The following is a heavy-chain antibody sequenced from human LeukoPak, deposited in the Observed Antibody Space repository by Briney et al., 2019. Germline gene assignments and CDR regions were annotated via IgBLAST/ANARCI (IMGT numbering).Heavy chain of an antibody. V-gene: IGHV4-34*01. Sequence: SETLSLTCAVYGGSFSGYYWSWIRQPPGKGLEWIGEINHSGSTNYNPSLESRVTISVDTSKNQFSLKLSSVTAADTAVYYCARGGCYYGSGSYFDYWGQGTLVTVSS. D-gene: IGHD3-10*01. CDR3: ARGGCYYGSGSYFDY. CDR2: INHSGST. CDR1: GGSFSGYY. J-gene: IGHJ4*02.